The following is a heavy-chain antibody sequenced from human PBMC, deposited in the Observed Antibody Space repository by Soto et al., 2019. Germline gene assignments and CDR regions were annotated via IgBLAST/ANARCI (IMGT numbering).Heavy chain of an antibody. CDR3: ARDFGYGDYVDY. V-gene: IGHV3-48*02. D-gene: IGHD4-17*01. CDR2: ISSGSITI. CDR1: GFTFSSYS. Sequence: EVQLVESGGGLIQPGGSLRLSCAASGFTFSSYSMNWVRQAPGKGLEWVSYISSGSITIYYADSVKGRFTISRDNANNSLYLQLNSLRDEDTAVYYCARDFGYGDYVDYWGQGTLVTVSS. J-gene: IGHJ4*02.